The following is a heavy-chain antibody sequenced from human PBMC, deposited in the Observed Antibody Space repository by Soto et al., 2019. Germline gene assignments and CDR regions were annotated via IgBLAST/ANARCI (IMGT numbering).Heavy chain of an antibody. D-gene: IGHD5-18*01. J-gene: IGHJ4*02. CDR2: ISYDGSNK. V-gene: IGHV3-30*18. Sequence: QVQLVESGGGVVQPGRSLRLSCAASGFTFSNYGMHWVRQAPGKGLEWVAVISYDGSNKYYADSVKGRFTISRDNSKSTLYLQMNSLRGEDTAVYHRENAVRDAYQPQLSWVDYWGQGTLGTVSS. CDR1: GFTFSNYG. CDR3: ENAVRDAYQPQLSWVDY.